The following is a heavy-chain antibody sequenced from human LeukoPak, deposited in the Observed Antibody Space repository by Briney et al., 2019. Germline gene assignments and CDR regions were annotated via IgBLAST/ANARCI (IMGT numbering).Heavy chain of an antibody. Sequence: SETLSLTCTVSGVSISSYHWRWMPQPTGQGLEWSGHIYTSGRTNYNTSLKSRVTMSVDTSKKQFSLRLSSVTAADTAVYYCAIVDRVVVLRFLEWYDNWFDPWGQGTLVTVSS. CDR2: IYTSGRT. CDR3: AIVDRVVVLRFLEWYDNWFDP. V-gene: IGHV4-4*07. CDR1: GVSISSYH. D-gene: IGHD3-3*01. J-gene: IGHJ5*02.